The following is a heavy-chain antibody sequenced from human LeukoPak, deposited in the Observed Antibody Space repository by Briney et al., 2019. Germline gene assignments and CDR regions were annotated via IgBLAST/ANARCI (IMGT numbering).Heavy chain of an antibody. CDR1: GFTFSSYA. CDR3: ARDGDILTGYSVFDY. CDR2: INSDGSST. V-gene: IGHV3-74*01. D-gene: IGHD3-9*01. J-gene: IGHJ4*02. Sequence: PGGSLRLSCAASGFTFSSYAMHWVRQAPGKGLVWVSRINSDGSSTSYADSVKGRFTISRDNAKNTLYLQMNSLRAEDTAVYYCARDGDILTGYSVFDYWGQGTLVTVSS.